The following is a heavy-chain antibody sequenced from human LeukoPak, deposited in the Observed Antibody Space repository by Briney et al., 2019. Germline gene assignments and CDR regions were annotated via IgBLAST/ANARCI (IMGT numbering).Heavy chain of an antibody. CDR2: VSQSGNT. CDR3: ARASRIAAADYYFDY. D-gene: IGHD6-13*01. J-gene: IGHJ4*02. V-gene: IGHV4-39*01. CDR1: GDSISSSDHY. Sequence: PSETLSLTCTLSGDSISSSDHYWVWIRQSPGKGLEWIGSVSQSGNTYYKSSLKSRVTVSIDTSKNEFSLILTSVTAADTAVYYCARASRIAAADYYFDYWGQGTLVTVSS.